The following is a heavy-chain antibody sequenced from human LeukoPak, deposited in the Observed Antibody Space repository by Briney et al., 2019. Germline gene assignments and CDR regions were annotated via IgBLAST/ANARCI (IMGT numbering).Heavy chain of an antibody. V-gene: IGHV1-8*01. D-gene: IGHD3-3*01. CDR2: MNPNSGNT. CDR3: ARGVLRFLEWLHNPPPGWFDP. J-gene: IGHJ5*02. CDR1: GYTFTSYD. Sequence: ASVKVSCKASGYTFTSYDINWVRQATGQGLEWMGWMNPNSGNTGYAQKFQGRVTMTRNTSISTAYMELSSLRSEDTAVYYCARGVLRFLEWLHNPPPGWFDPWGQGTLVTVSS.